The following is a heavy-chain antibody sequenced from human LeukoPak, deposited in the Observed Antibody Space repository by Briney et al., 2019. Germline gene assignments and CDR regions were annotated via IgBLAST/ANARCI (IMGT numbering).Heavy chain of an antibody. CDR1: GGTFSSYA. D-gene: IGHD3-22*01. CDR3: ARDYDSSGYMGNLGY. V-gene: IGHV1-69*05. CDR2: IIPIFGTA. J-gene: IGHJ4*02. Sequence: SVKVSCKASGGTFSSYAISWVRQAPGQGLEWMGGIIPIFGTANYARKFQGRVTITTDESTSTAYMELSSLRSEDTAVYYCARDYDSSGYMGNLGYWGQGTLVTVSS.